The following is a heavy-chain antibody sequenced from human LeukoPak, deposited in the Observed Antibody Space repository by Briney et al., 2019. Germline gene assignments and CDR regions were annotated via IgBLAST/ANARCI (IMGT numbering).Heavy chain of an antibody. CDR2: ISGSGGST. D-gene: IGHD3-3*01. Sequence: PGGSLRLSCAAPGFTFCSYAMGWVGQGPGKGLGGVSAISGSGGSTYYADSVKGRFTISRDNSKNTLYPQMNSLRAEDTAVYYCAKAFPYYDFWSGYIYYFDYWGQGTLVTVSS. J-gene: IGHJ4*02. V-gene: IGHV3-23*01. CDR1: GFTFCSYA. CDR3: AKAFPYYDFWSGYIYYFDY.